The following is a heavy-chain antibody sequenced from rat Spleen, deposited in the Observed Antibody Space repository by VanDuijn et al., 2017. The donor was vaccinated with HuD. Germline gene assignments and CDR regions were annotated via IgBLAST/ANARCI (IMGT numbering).Heavy chain of an antibody. J-gene: IGHJ2*01. CDR3: ASTTVATALGY. CDR2: IIYDGSST. D-gene: IGHD1-1*01. V-gene: IGHV5-17*01. Sequence: EVQLVESGGGLVQPGNSLKLSCAASGFTFSDYAMAWVRQSPKKGLEWVATIIYDGSSTYYRDSVKGRFTISRDNAKSTLYLQMDSLRSEDTATYYCASTTVATALGYWGQGVMVTVSS. CDR1: GFTFSDYA.